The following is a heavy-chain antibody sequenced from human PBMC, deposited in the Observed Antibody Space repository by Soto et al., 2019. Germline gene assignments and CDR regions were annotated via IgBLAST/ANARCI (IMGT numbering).Heavy chain of an antibody. CDR2: IIPIFGTA. CDR3: ARDLVSSGWYRWFDP. CDR1: GGTFSSYA. J-gene: IGHJ5*02. V-gene: IGHV1-69*13. Sequence: GASVKVSCKASGGTFSSYAISWVRQAPGQGLEWMGGIIPIFGTANYAQKFQGRVTITADESTSTAYMELSSLRSEDTAVYYCARDLVSSGWYRWFDPWGQGTLVTVSS. D-gene: IGHD6-19*01.